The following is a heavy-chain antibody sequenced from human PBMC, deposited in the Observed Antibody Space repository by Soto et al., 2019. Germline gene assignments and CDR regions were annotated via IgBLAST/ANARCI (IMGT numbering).Heavy chain of an antibody. CDR1: GGTFSSYA. CDR2: IIPIFGTA. CDR3: ARDLYGSGSYYNNGIDY. J-gene: IGHJ4*02. V-gene: IGHV1-69*01. D-gene: IGHD3-10*01. Sequence: VQLVQSGAEVKKPGSSVKVSCKASGGTFSSYAISWVRQAPGQGLEWMGGIIPIFGTANYAQKFQGRVTITADESTSTAYMELSSLRSEDTAVYYCARDLYGSGSYYNNGIDYWGQGTLVTVSS.